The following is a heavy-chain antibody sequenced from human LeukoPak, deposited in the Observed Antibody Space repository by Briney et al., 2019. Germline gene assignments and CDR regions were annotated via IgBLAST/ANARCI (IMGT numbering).Heavy chain of an antibody. Sequence: SETLSLTCTVSGGSITSSSYFWGWIRQPPGKGLEWIGSIYYSGSTYYKPSPKSRLTISVDTSKNQFSLKLSSVTAADTAVYYCARHDSFGYSTSWYLDYWGQGTLVTVSS. CDR3: ARHDSFGYSTSWYLDY. D-gene: IGHD6-13*01. CDR2: IYYSGST. V-gene: IGHV4-39*01. J-gene: IGHJ4*02. CDR1: GGSITSSSYF.